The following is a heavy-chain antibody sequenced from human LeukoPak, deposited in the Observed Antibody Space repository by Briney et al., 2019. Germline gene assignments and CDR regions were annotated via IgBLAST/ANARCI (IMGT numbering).Heavy chain of an antibody. CDR2: IIPIFDTA. D-gene: IGHD6-19*01. J-gene: IGHJ3*02. V-gene: IGHV1-69*01. CDR3: AWVWRSGWYGPDAFDI. CDR1: GGTFSSYA. Sequence: SVKVSCKASGGTFSSYAISWVRQAPGQGLEWMGGIIPIFDTANYAQKFQGRVTITADESTSTAYMELSSLRSEDTAVYYCAWVWRSGWYGPDAFDIWGQGTMVTVSS.